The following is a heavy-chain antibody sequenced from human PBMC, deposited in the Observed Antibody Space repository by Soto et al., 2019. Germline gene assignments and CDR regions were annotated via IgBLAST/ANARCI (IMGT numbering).Heavy chain of an antibody. Sequence: QVQLVQSGAELKKPGSSVKVSCKASGDTFSGYPINWVRQAPGEGLEWVGRIIPAFGTTNDAQRFEGRVTFTADESTNTAYMELRGLVSEDTAVYYCARDGGFGEFKYWGPGTLVTVSS. CDR2: IIPAFGTT. V-gene: IGHV1-69*18. CDR1: GDTFSGYP. CDR3: ARDGGFGEFKY. J-gene: IGHJ4*02. D-gene: IGHD3-10*01.